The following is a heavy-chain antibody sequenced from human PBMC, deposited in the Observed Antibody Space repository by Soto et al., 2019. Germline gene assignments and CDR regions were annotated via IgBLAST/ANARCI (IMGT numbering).Heavy chain of an antibody. V-gene: IGHV1-69*18. CDR1: GDTFTSYA. J-gene: IGHJ6*02. Sequence: QVQLVQSGAEVKKPGSSVKVSCKASGDTFTSYAVSWVRQAPGQGLEWMGKIIPAFGKTYYAQKFQGRLIISADDSTSTAYMELSSLVSADTAVYYCARDPLSSFAMDVWGQGTTVIVSS. CDR2: IIPAFGKT. D-gene: IGHD3-10*02. CDR3: ARDPLSSFAMDV.